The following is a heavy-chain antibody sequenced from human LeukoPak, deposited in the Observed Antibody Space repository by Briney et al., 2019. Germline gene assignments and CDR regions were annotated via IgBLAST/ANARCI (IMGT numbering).Heavy chain of an antibody. J-gene: IGHJ6*04. CDR2: IIPIFGTA. CDR3: ARVATKAYFYGMDV. V-gene: IGHV1-69*13. CDR1: GGTFSSYA. D-gene: IGHD5-12*01. Sequence: SVKVSCKASGGTFSSYAISWVRQVPGQGLEWMGGIIPIFGTANYAQKFQGRVTITADESTSTAYMELSSLRSEDTAVYYCARVATKAYFYGMDVWGKGTTVTVSS.